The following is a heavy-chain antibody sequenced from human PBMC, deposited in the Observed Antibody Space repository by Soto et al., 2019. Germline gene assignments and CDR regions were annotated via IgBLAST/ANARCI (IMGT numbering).Heavy chain of an antibody. CDR1: GDTFNFYS. CDR2: DNPLVSRS. D-gene: IGHD3-10*01. V-gene: IGHV1-69*02. J-gene: IGHJ4*02. CDR3: ASSYGSGYRAFDY. Sequence: QVQLVQSGAEVKRPGSWVKLSCKASGDTFNFYSINWVRQAPGLGLEWMGRDNPLVSRSNYAQKFQGRVTMTADKSTSTAYMELSSLRSEDTAIYYCASSYGSGYRAFDYWGQGALVTVSS.